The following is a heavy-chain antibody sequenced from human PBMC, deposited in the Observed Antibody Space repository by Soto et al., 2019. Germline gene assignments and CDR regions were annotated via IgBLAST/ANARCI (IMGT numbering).Heavy chain of an antibody. CDR2: IIPIFGTA. J-gene: IGHJ6*02. CDR3: ARTIVVVPAAILRTYYYYGMDV. D-gene: IGHD2-2*02. CDR1: GGTFSSYA. V-gene: IGHV1-69*13. Sequence: SVKVSCKASGGTFSSYAISWVRQTPGQGLEWMGGIIPIFGTANYAQKFQGRVTITADESTSTAYMELSSLRSEDTAVYYCARTIVVVPAAILRTYYYYGMDVWGQGTTVTVSS.